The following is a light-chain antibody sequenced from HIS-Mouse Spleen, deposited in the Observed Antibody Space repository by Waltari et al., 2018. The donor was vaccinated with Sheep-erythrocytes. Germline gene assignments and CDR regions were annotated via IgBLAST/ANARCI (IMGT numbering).Light chain of an antibody. V-gene: IGLV1-44*01. J-gene: IGLJ2*01. CDR2: SNK. CDR1: SSNIGSNT. Sequence: QSVLTQPPSASGTPGQRVTIPCSGSSSNIGSNTVNWYQQLPGTAPKLLIYSNKQRPYGVRDRFSGSKSGTSASLAISGLQSEDEADYYCAAWDDSLNGVVFGGGTKLTVL. CDR3: AAWDDSLNGVV.